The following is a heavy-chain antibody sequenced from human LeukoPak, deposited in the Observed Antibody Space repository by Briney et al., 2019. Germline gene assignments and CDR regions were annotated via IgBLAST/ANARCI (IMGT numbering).Heavy chain of an antibody. Sequence: GASVTVSCKASGGTFSSYAISWVRQAHGPGLELMGGIIPIFGTANYAQKFQGRVTITTDESTSTAYMELSSLRSEDTAVYYCASFHGSGWHFGVYYFDYWGQGTLVTVSS. J-gene: IGHJ4*02. CDR3: ASFHGSGWHFGVYYFDY. CDR2: IIPIFGTA. V-gene: IGHV1-69*05. CDR1: GGTFSSYA. D-gene: IGHD6-19*01.